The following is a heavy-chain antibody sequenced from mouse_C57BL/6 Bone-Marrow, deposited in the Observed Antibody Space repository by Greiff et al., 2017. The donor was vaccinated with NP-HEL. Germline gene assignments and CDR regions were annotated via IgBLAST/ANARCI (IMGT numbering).Heavy chain of an antibody. V-gene: IGHV1-55*01. CDR2: IYPGSGST. CDR1: GYTFTSYW. Sequence: VQLQQPGAELVKPGASVKMSCKASGYTFTSYWITWVKQRPGQGLEWIGDIYPGSGSTNYNEKFKSKATLTVDTSSSAAYMQRSSLTSEDSAVYYCARQGAYCSNQRGYYFGYWGQCTTLTVSS. J-gene: IGHJ2*01. CDR3: ARQGAYCSNQRGYYFGY. D-gene: IGHD2-5*01.